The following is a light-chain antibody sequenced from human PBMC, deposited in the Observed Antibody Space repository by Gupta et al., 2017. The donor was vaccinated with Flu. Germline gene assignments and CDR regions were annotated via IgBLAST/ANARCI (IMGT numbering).Light chain of an antibody. CDR1: SSNIGSNY. CDR2: GNN. V-gene: IGLV1-44*01. J-gene: IGLJ1*01. Sequence: SVLAQPPSASGTPGQRVTMSCSGSSSNIGSNYVNWYQQVPGTAPKLLIYGNNQRPSGVPARFSGSKSGTSASLAISGLQSEDEADYYCAAWDDSLNGHYVFGTGTTVTVL. CDR3: AAWDDSLNGHYV.